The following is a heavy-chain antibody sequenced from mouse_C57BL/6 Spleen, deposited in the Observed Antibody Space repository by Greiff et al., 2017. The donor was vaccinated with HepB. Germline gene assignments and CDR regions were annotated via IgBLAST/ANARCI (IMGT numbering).Heavy chain of an antibody. J-gene: IGHJ3*01. Sequence: VQLQQPGAELVKPGASVKVSCKASGYTFTSYWMHWVKQRPGQGLEWIGRIHPSDSDTNYNQKFKGKATWTVDKSSSTAYMQLSSLTSEDSAVYYCAIGDYYGSSLWFAYWGQGTLVTVSA. CDR2: IHPSDSDT. D-gene: IGHD1-1*01. V-gene: IGHV1-74*01. CDR1: GYTFTSYW. CDR3: AIGDYYGSSLWFAY.